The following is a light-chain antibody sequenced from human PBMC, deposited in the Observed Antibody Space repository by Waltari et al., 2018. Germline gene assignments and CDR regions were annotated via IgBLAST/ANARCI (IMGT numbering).Light chain of an antibody. J-gene: IGLJ2*01. CDR3: SSYISSSTLEL. V-gene: IGLV2-14*03. CDR1: SLAFGTYLS. Sequence: QSALTQPASVSWSPGQSITIPCTRTSLAFGTYLSLPWYQQHPGKAPKLMIFDVSIRPSGVSKRFSGSKSGNTASLTISGLQAEDEADYYCSSYISSSTLELFGGGTSLTVL. CDR2: DVS.